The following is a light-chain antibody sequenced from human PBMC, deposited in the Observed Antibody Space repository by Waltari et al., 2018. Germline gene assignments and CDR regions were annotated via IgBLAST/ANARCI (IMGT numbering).Light chain of an antibody. Sequence: DVVMTQSPLSLPVTLGQPATISCRSSQSRVHSDGKTYWNWFHQRPGQAPRRLIYKVFNRDSGVPDRLSGSGSGTDFTLKISRVEAEDVGTYYCMQATQWPLTFGQGTKVEIK. CDR3: MQATQWPLT. V-gene: IGKV2-30*02. CDR2: KVF. CDR1: QSRVHSDGKTY. J-gene: IGKJ1*01.